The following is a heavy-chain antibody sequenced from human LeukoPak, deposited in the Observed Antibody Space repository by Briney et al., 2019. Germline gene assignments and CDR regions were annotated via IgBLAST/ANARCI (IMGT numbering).Heavy chain of an antibody. D-gene: IGHD2-8*01. Sequence: GGSLRLSCAASEFTFSRYDIIWVRQAPGKGLEWVSWITGSGGAVKYTDSVQGRFTISRDNAKKSVYLQMNSLRVEDTAVYYCARNGVGLDYWGQGTLVTVSS. CDR2: ITGSGGAV. CDR3: ARNGVGLDY. V-gene: IGHV3-48*03. CDR1: EFTFSRYD. J-gene: IGHJ4*02.